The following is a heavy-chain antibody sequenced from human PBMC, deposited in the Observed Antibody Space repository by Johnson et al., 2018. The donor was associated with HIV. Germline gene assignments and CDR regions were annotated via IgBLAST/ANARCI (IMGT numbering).Heavy chain of an antibody. D-gene: IGHD3-10*01. Sequence: QVQLVESGGGVVQPGRSLRLSCAASGFTFSSYAMHWVRQAPGKGLEWVAVISYDGSNKYYADSVKGRFTISRDNSKNTLYLQMNGLRVDDTAVYYGAREGVGTLDFTTSVRRVKSAFDVWGQGTMVTVSS. CDR2: ISYDGSNK. CDR3: AREGVGTLDFTTSVRRVKSAFDV. CDR1: GFTFSSYA. V-gene: IGHV3-30-3*01. J-gene: IGHJ3*01.